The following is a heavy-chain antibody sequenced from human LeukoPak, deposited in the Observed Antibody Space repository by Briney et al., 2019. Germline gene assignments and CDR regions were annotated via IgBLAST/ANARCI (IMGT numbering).Heavy chain of an antibody. CDR2: INRDGSQR. V-gene: IGHV3-7*03. Sequence: PGGSLRLSCAASGFSLSAYWMTWVRQAPGKGLEWVANINRDGSQRNHVDSVKGRFTISRDNAKNSLYLQMNSLRAEDTAVYYCARRYCTSTSCSYFDYWGQGTLVTVSS. D-gene: IGHD2-2*01. CDR3: ARRYCTSTSCSYFDY. CDR1: GFSLSAYW. J-gene: IGHJ4*02.